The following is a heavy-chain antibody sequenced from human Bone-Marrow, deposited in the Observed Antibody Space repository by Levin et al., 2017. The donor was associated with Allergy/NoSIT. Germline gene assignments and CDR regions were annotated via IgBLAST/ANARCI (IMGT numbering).Heavy chain of an antibody. V-gene: IGHV4-31*03. CDR1: GGSISSGGYY. J-gene: IGHJ4*02. Sequence: SQTLSLTCTVSGGSISSGGYYWSWIRQLPGTGLEWIGYIYHSGITYYNPSLKSRLTISVDTSKNQFSLRLSSVTAADTAVYYCAREDIAPRNSFDSWGQGTLVTVSS. CDR3: AREDIAPRNSFDS. D-gene: IGHD2-15*01. CDR2: IYHSGIT.